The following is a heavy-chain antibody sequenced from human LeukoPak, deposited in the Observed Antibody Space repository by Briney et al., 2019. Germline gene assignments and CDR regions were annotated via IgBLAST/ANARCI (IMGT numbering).Heavy chain of an antibody. J-gene: IGHJ5*02. Sequence: VRSLRLSCEGSGFNFNSHWMSWGQQAPGKGPEWVTNINKDGNEKYYAGSVKGRCTVSRDNVKKSVYLQMDNVRADDTGVYYCARDANLRGYNSWFDPWGQGSLASVSS. V-gene: IGHV3-7*01. D-gene: IGHD2/OR15-2a*01. CDR3: ARDANLRGYNSWFDP. CDR2: INKDGNEK. CDR1: GFNFNSHW.